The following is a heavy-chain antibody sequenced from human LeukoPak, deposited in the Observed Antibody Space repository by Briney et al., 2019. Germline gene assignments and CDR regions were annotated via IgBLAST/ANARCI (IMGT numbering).Heavy chain of an antibody. CDR3: AKRIPNYYGMDV. CDR2: IRHDGSEK. V-gene: IGHV3-7*05. CDR1: GFIFSSYW. D-gene: IGHD2-15*01. J-gene: IGHJ6*02. Sequence: PGGSLRLSCAASGFIFSSYWMSWVRQAPGKGLEWVASIRHDGSEKYYVDSVKGRFTTSRDNAKNSLYLQMNSLRAEDTAVYYCAKRIPNYYGMDVWGQGTTVTVSS.